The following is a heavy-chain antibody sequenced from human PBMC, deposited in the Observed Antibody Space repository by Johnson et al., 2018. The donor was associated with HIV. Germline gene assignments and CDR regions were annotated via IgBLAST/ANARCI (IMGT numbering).Heavy chain of an antibody. CDR2: IGTAGDT. CDR1: GFTFSSYD. J-gene: IGHJ3*02. V-gene: IGHV3-13*01. Sequence: VQLLESGGGVVQPGRSLRLSCAASGFTFSSYDMHWVRQATGKGLEWVSAIGTAGDTYYPGSVKGRFTISSENAKNSLYLQMNSLRAEDTAVYYCAKEKAARRWGGDAFDIWGQGTMVTVSS. CDR3: AKEKAARRWGGDAFDI. D-gene: IGHD6-6*01.